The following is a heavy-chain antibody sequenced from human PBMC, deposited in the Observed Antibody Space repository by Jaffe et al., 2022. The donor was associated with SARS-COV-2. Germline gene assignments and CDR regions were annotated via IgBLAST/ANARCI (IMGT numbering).Heavy chain of an antibody. CDR2: ISWNSGSI. D-gene: IGHD2-21*02. V-gene: IGHV3-9*01. CDR1: GFTFDDYA. Sequence: EVQLVESGGGLVQPGRSLRLSCAASGFTFDDYAMHWVRQAPGKGLEWVSGISWNSGSIGYADSVKGRFTISRDNAKNSLYLQMNSLRAEDTALYYCAKDLAFTVVTPGFDYWGQGTLVTVSS. CDR3: AKDLAFTVVTPGFDY. J-gene: IGHJ4*02.